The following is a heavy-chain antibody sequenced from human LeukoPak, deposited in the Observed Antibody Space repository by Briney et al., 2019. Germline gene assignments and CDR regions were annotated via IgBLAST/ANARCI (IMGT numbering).Heavy chain of an antibody. CDR3: AKTVHLDS. V-gene: IGHV3-11*04. J-gene: IGHJ4*02. CDR1: GFIFGRYY. CDR2: ISHNADTI. Sequence: GGSLRLSCAGTGFIFGRYYMSWIRQAPGKGLEWIAYISHNADTIYYADSVKGRFTISRDNDKNSLFLEMENLRADDTAVYYCAKTVHLDSWGQGTLVTVSS.